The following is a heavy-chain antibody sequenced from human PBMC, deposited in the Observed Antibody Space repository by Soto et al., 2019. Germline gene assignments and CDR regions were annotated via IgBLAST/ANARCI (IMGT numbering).Heavy chain of an antibody. CDR3: TTPPVGDGSGSDYKVGY. J-gene: IGHJ4*02. CDR2: IKSKTDGGTT. D-gene: IGHD3-10*01. Sequence: EVQLVESGGGLVKPGGSLRLSCAASGFTFSNAWMNWVRQAPGKGLEWVGRIKSKTDGGTTDYAAPVKGRFTISRDDSKNTLYLQINSLKTEDTAVYYCTTPPVGDGSGSDYKVGYWGQGTLVTVSS. V-gene: IGHV3-15*07. CDR1: GFTFSNAW.